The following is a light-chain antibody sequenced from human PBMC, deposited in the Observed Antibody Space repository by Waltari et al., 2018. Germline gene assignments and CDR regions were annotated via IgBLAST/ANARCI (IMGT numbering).Light chain of an antibody. Sequence: EIVMTQSPATLSVSPGERATLSCRASQSVNNKLAWYQQKPGQAPRPLIYGASTRDTGIPARFRGSGSGTEFTLTISSLQSEDVAVYYCQQYNNWPPHTFGGGTKVEIK. CDR3: QQYNNWPPHT. CDR1: QSVNNK. V-gene: IGKV3-15*01. CDR2: GAS. J-gene: IGKJ4*01.